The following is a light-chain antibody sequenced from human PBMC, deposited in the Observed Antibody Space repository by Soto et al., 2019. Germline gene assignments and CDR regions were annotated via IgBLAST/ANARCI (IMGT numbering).Light chain of an antibody. CDR3: QQRYNWPLT. J-gene: IGKJ4*01. CDR1: QSVSNNY. V-gene: IGKV3-11*01. CDR2: GAS. Sequence: IGLTKSAVALSLSPGERATLSCRASQSVSNNYLAWYQQKPGQAPRLLIYGASNGAAGIPARFSGTGSGTDFTLTISSLEPDDFAVYCCQQRYNWPLTFGGRTKVDI.